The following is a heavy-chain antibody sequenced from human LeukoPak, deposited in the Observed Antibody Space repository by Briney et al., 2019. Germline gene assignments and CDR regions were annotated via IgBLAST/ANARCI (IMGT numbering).Heavy chain of an antibody. V-gene: IGHV4-34*01. CDR1: GGSFSGYY. CDR2: INHSGST. Sequence: SETLSLTCAVYGGSFSGYYWSWIRQPPGKGLEWIGEINHSGSTNYDPSLKSRVTISVDTSKNQFSLKLSSVTAADTAVYYCASRNYVWGSYRSTYYFDYWGQGTLITVSS. J-gene: IGHJ4*02. CDR3: ASRNYVWGSYRSTYYFDY. D-gene: IGHD3-16*02.